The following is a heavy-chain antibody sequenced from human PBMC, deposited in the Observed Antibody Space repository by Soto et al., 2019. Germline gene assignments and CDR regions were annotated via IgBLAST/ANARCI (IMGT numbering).Heavy chain of an antibody. CDR3: ARVGIRRIPADLGGVYHFQGLDV. CDR2: IVPTSGGP. CDR1: GDTLINYS. D-gene: IGHD2-2*01. J-gene: IGHJ6*02. V-gene: IGHV1-69*01. Sequence: QVQLVQSAAEVKEPGSSVKISCKAPGDTLINYSFSWMRQAPGQGLEWIGGIVPTSGGPNSADKFHDRLTITADRSAATDTMHLSSLTSDDTAVYYCARVGIRRIPADLGGVYHFQGLDVWGQGTKITVS.